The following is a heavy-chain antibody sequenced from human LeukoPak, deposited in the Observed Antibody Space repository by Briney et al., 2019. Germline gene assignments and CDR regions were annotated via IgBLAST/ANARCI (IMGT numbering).Heavy chain of an antibody. Sequence: SETLSLTCTVSGGSISSYYWSWIRQPAGKGLEWIGRIYTSGSTNYNPSLKSRVTMSVDTSKNQFSLKLSSVTAADTAVYYCARDNYSGSYRAFDIWGQGTMVTVSS. CDR3: ARDNYSGSYRAFDI. V-gene: IGHV4-4*07. J-gene: IGHJ3*02. CDR2: IYTSGST. CDR1: GGSISSYY. D-gene: IGHD1-26*01.